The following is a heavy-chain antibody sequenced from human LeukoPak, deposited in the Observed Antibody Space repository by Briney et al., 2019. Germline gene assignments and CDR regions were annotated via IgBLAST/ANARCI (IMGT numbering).Heavy chain of an antibody. J-gene: IGHJ4*02. CDR2: ISGSGTNT. D-gene: IGHD2-2*01. V-gene: IGHV3-23*01. CDR1: GFTFSSYA. Sequence: PGGSLRLPCAASGFTFSSYAISWVRQAPGKGLEWVSAISGSGTNTYYADSVKGRFTISRDNSKNTLFLQMNSLRAEDTAVYYCAKDWSRGYCSSTSCQNLYYFDYWGQGTLVTVSS. CDR3: AKDWSRGYCSSTSCQNLYYFDY.